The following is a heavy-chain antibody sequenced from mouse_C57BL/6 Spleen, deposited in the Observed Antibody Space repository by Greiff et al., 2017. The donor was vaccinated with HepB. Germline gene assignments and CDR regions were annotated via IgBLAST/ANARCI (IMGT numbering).Heavy chain of an antibody. CDR2: IYPGDGDT. V-gene: IGHV1-80*01. D-gene: IGHD1-1*01. CDR3: ARSHHYYGSSPYAMDY. J-gene: IGHJ4*01. Sequence: QVQLKQSGAELVKPGASVKISCKASGYAFSSYWMNWVKQRPGKGLEWIGQIYPGDGDTNYNGKFKGKATLTADKSSSTAYMQLSSLTSEDSAVYVCARSHHYYGSSPYAMDYWGQGTSVTVSS. CDR1: GYAFSSYW.